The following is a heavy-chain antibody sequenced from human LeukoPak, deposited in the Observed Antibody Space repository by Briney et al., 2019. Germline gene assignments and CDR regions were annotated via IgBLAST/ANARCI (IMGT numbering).Heavy chain of an antibody. CDR3: ARDLDYYGSGSFFNV. V-gene: IGHV1-2*02. Sequence: ASVKVSCKASGYTFTAYSMHWVRQAPGQGLEWMGWINPNSGGTNYAQKFQGRVTMTRDTSITTAYMELSRLRSDDTAVYYCARDLDYYGSGSFFNVWGQGTMVTVSS. J-gene: IGHJ3*01. CDR2: INPNSGGT. CDR1: GYTFTAYS. D-gene: IGHD3-10*01.